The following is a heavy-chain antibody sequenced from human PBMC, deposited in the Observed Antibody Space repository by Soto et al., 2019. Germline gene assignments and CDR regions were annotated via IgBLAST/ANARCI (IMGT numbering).Heavy chain of an antibody. CDR1: GFTFSSYA. CDR2: ISGSGGST. V-gene: IGHV3-23*01. D-gene: IGHD3-22*01. Sequence: GGSLRLSCAASGFTFSSYAMSWVRQAPGKGLEWVSAISGSGGSTYYADSVKGRFTISRDNSKNTLYLQMNSLRAEDTAVYYCASDPRIVVVITTTEVFDYWGQGTLVTVSS. CDR3: ASDPRIVVVITTTEVFDY. J-gene: IGHJ4*02.